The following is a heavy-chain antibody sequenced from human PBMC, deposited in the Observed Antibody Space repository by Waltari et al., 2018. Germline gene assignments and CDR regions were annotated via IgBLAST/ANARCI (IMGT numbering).Heavy chain of an antibody. CDR1: GGSISSYY. Sequence: QVQLQESGPGLVKPSETLSLTCTVSGGSISSYYWSWIRQPPGKGLEWIGYIYYSGGTNYNPSLKSRVTISVDTSKNQFSLKLSSVTAADTAVYYCARGPAAAGTIDYWGQGTLVTVSS. J-gene: IGHJ4*02. D-gene: IGHD6-13*01. CDR3: ARGPAAAGTIDY. CDR2: IYYSGGT. V-gene: IGHV4-59*01.